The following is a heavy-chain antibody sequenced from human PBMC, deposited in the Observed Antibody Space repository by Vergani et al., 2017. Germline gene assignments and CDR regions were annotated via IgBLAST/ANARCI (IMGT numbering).Heavy chain of an antibody. Sequence: QLQLQQWGGGLLKPSETLSLTCVVNGESFTSYHWTWIRQSPGEGLEWVGDIDHTGRPDYNPSLKSRLTMSVDKSRNQFSLTLNSVTATDTAIYFCARVNTETNGHLYYYYYMDVWGQGTAVTVS. D-gene: IGHD4-11*01. CDR3: ARVNTETNGHLYYYYYMDV. J-gene: IGHJ6*03. CDR2: IDHTGRP. CDR1: GESFTSYH. V-gene: IGHV4-34*01.